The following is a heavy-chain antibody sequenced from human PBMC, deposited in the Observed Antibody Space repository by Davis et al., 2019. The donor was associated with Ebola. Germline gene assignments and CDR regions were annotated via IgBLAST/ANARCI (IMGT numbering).Heavy chain of an antibody. CDR3: ARELSSWDKLGFLDYYGMDV. D-gene: IGHD6-13*01. V-gene: IGHV1-2*04. CDR2: INPNSGGT. J-gene: IGHJ6*02. CDR1: GYTFTGYY. Sequence: ASVKVSCKASGYTFTGYYMHWVRQAPGQGLEWMGWINPNSGGTNYAQKFQGWVTMTRDTSISTAYMELSRLRSDDTAVYYCARELSSWDKLGFLDYYGMDVWGQGTTVTVSS.